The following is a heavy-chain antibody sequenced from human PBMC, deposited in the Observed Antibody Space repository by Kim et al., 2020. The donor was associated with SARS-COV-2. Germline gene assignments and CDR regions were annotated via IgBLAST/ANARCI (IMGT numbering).Heavy chain of an antibody. Sequence: GGSLRLSCAASGFTFSSYGMHWVRQAPGKGLEWVAVIWYDGSNKYYADSVKGRFTISRDNSKNTLYLQMNSLRAEDTAVYYCARDLYYYDSSGYSITNYYYGMDVWGQGTTVTVSS. J-gene: IGHJ6*02. V-gene: IGHV3-33*01. CDR3: ARDLYYYDSSGYSITNYYYGMDV. CDR1: GFTFSSYG. CDR2: IWYDGSNK. D-gene: IGHD3-22*01.